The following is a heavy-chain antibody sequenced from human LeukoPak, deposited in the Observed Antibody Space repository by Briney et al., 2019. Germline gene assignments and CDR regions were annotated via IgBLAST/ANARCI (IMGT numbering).Heavy chain of an antibody. CDR3: ARGAEYYYDSSGYYFGY. D-gene: IGHD3-22*01. V-gene: IGHV1-69*13. J-gene: IGHJ4*02. CDR1: GGTFSSYA. Sequence: ASVKVSCKASGGTFSSYAISWVRQAPGQGLEWMGGIIPIFGTANYAQKFQGRVTITADESTSTAYMELSSLRSEDTAVYYCARGAEYYYDSSGYYFGYWGQGTLVTVSS. CDR2: IIPIFGTA.